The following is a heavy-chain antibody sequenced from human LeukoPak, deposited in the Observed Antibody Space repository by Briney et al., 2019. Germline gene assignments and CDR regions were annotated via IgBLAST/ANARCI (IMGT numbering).Heavy chain of an antibody. CDR3: ARGVTMVRGVLFDY. CDR1: GGSISSGGYY. D-gene: IGHD3-10*01. V-gene: IGHV4-30-2*01. Sequence: PSETLSLTCTVSGGSISSGGYYWSWIRQPPGKGLEWIGYIYHSGSTYYNPSLKSRVTISVDRSKNQFSLKLSSVTAADTAVYYCARGVTMVRGVLFDYWGQGTLVTVSS. CDR2: IYHSGST. J-gene: IGHJ4*02.